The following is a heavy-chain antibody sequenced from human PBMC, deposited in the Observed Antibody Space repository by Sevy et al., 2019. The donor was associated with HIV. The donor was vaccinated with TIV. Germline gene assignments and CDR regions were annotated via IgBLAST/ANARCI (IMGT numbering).Heavy chain of an antibody. J-gene: IGHJ4*02. D-gene: IGHD3-22*01. CDR1: GFTFSSDW. CDR2: IKQDMSEK. V-gene: IGHV3-7*01. CDR3: ARAQQVTMLVVIGGLYFDF. Sequence: GGSLRLSCAASGFTFSSDWMTWVRQAPGKGLEWVANIKQDMSEKYYADSVKGRFTISRDNARNSLYLQMGSLRAEDTAGYYCARAQQVTMLVVIGGLYFDFWGQGTLVTVSS.